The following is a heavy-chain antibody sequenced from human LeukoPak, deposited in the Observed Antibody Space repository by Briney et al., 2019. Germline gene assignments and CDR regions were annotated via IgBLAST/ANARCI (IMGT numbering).Heavy chain of an antibody. CDR2: ISYDGSNK. V-gene: IGHV3-30*04. J-gene: IGHJ4*02. CDR1: GFTFSSYA. D-gene: IGHD5-12*01. Sequence: PGGSLTLSCAASGFTFSSYAMHWVRQAPGKGLEWVAVISYDGSNKYYADSVKGRFTISRDNSKNTLYLQMNSLRAEDTAVYYCQSGYSGYGTRYFDYWGQGTLVTVSS. CDR3: QSGYSGYGTRYFDY.